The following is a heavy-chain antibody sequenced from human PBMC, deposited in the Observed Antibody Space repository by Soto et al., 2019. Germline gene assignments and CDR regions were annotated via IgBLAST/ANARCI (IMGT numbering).Heavy chain of an antibody. CDR2: ISGGGGST. V-gene: IGHV3-23*01. CDR3: ANGGNVAVAVFGDMDV. J-gene: IGHJ6*01. Sequence: EVQLLESGGGLVQPGGSLRLSGAASGFTFSSYAMSCVRQAPGTGLEWVSAISGGGGSTYYADSVKGRFTISRDNSQNTLDLQRNSRRDADTAVYYCANGGNVAVAVFGDMDVWGRGTTVAVAS. D-gene: IGHD6-19*01. CDR1: GFTFSSYA.